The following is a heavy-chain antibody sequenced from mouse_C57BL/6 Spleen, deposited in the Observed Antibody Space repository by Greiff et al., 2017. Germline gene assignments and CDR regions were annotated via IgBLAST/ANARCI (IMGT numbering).Heavy chain of an antibody. CDR1: GYTFTSYG. V-gene: IGHV1-81*01. D-gene: IGHD1-1*01. CDR2: IYPRSGNT. Sequence: QVQLQQSGAELARPGASVKLSCKASGYTFTSYGISWVKQRTGQGLEWIGEIYPRSGNTYYNEKFKGKATLTADKSSRTAYMELRSLTSEDSAVYFCAKDYGSSYGYFDVWGTGTTVTVSS. J-gene: IGHJ1*03. CDR3: AKDYGSSYGYFDV.